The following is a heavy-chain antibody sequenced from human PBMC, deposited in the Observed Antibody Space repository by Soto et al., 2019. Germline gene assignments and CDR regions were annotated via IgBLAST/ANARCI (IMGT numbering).Heavy chain of an antibody. Sequence: PSETLSLTCTVSGGSISSDYWSWIRQPPGKGLEWIGYIYYSGSTNYNPSLKSRVTISVDTSKNQFSLKLSSVTAADTAVYYCARDSARARASPLFDYWGQGTLVTVSS. D-gene: IGHD3-10*01. CDR3: ARDSARARASPLFDY. V-gene: IGHV4-59*01. CDR2: IYYSGST. J-gene: IGHJ4*02. CDR1: GGSISSDY.